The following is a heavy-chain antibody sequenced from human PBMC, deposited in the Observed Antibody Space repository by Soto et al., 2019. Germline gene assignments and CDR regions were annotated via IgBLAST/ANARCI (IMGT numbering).Heavy chain of an antibody. D-gene: IGHD5-18*01. CDR2: IIPIFGTA. CDR1: GGTFRSYA. CDR3: ARYKGGPPKYSYGSGAGMDV. J-gene: IGHJ6*02. Sequence: GASVKVSCKASGGTFRSYAISWVRQAPGQGLEWMGGIIPIFGTANYAQKFQGRVTITADESTSTAYMELSSLRSEDTAVYYCARYKGGPPKYSYGSGAGMDVWGQGTTVTVSS. V-gene: IGHV1-69*13.